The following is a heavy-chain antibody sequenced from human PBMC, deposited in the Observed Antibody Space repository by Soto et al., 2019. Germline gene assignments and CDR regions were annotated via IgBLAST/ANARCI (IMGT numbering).Heavy chain of an antibody. J-gene: IGHJ6*03. Sequence: PSETLSLTFTVSGGSISSYYWSWIRQPPGKGPEWIGYIYYSGSTNYNPSLKSRVTISVDTSKNQFSLKLSSVTAADTAVYYCARNLLRYFDWPSRRDYYYYMDVWGKGTTVTVSS. CDR2: IYYSGST. CDR3: ARNLLRYFDWPSRRDYYYYMDV. CDR1: GGSISSYY. V-gene: IGHV4-59*08. D-gene: IGHD3-9*01.